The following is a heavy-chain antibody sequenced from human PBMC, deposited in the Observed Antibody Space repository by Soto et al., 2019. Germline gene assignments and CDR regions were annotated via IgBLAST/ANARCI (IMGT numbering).Heavy chain of an antibody. V-gene: IGHV3-23*01. Sequence: GGSLRLSCAASGFTFSSYAMSWVRQAPGKGLEWVSAISGIGGSTYYADSVKGRLTISRDNSKNTLYLQMNSLRAADTAVYYCVKDIGYCTNGVCYILYDYWGQGTLVTVSS. CDR3: VKDIGYCTNGVCYILYDY. CDR1: GFTFSSYA. D-gene: IGHD2-8*01. CDR2: ISGIGGST. J-gene: IGHJ4*02.